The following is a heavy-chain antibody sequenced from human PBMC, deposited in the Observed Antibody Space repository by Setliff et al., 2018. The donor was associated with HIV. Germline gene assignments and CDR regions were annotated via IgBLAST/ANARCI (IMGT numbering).Heavy chain of an antibody. CDR1: GGSITGHY. Sequence: SEPLSLPCTVSGGSITGHYWSWIRQAPGKGLEWIGFMYPGGSSNYDPSLQSRVAISVDTSKNQVALKLSSVIAADTAVYFCARVNIVATYFDIWGQGTLVTVSS. V-gene: IGHV4-59*11. CDR2: MYPGGSS. D-gene: IGHD5-12*01. CDR3: ARVNIVATYFDI. J-gene: IGHJ4*02.